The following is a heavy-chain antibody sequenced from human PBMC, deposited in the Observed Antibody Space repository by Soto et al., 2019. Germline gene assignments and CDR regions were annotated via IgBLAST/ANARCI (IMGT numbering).Heavy chain of an antibody. CDR3: AKERANWFGELLGADAFDI. V-gene: IGHV3-9*01. J-gene: IGHJ3*02. D-gene: IGHD3-10*01. CDR1: GFTFDDYA. Sequence: EVQLVESGGGLVQPGRSLRLSCAASGFTFDDYAMHWVRQAPGKGLEWVSGISWNSGSIGYADSVKGRFTISRDNAKNSLYLQMNSLRAEDTALYYCAKERANWFGELLGADAFDIWGQGTMVTVSS. CDR2: ISWNSGSI.